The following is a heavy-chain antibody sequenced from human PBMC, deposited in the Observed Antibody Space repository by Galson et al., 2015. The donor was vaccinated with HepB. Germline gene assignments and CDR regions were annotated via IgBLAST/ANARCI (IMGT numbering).Heavy chain of an antibody. Sequence: SLRLSCAASGFTFSSYWVSWVRQAPGKGLEWVANIKQDGSEKHYVDSVKGRLTISRDNAKNSLYLQMNSLRAEDTAVYYCARDREENDYYDFWNGYYRVLNWFDPWGQGTLVTVSS. V-gene: IGHV3-7*01. CDR2: IKQDGSEK. D-gene: IGHD3-3*01. J-gene: IGHJ5*02. CDR3: ARDREENDYYDFWNGYYRVLNWFDP. CDR1: GFTFSSYW.